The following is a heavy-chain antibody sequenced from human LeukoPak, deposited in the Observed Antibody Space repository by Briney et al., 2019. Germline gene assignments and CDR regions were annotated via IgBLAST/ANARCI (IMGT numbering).Heavy chain of an antibody. J-gene: IGHJ4*02. CDR1: EFTFSSYD. CDR2: IGTAGDT. CDR3: ARWFREFYDY. Sequence: GGSLRPSCAASEFTFSSYDMHWVRQATGKGLEWVSAIGTAGDTYYPGSVKGRFTISRENAKNSLYLQMNSLRAGDTAVYYCARWFREFYDYWGQGTLVTVSS. D-gene: IGHD3-10*01. V-gene: IGHV3-13*01.